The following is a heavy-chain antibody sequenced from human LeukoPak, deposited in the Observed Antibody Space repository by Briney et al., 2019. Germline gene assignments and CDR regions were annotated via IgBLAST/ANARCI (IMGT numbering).Heavy chain of an antibody. CDR2: ISSSSIYI. D-gene: IGHD3-9*01. J-gene: IGHJ4*02. CDR3: ARVDYDILTGYSPYFHY. V-gene: IGHV3-21*06. Sequence: GGSLRLSCAASGFTFSSYSMSWVRQAPGKGLERVSSISSSSIYIYYADSVKGRFTISRDNAKNSLFLQMNSLRAEDTAVYYCARVDYDILTGYSPYFHYWGQGTPVTVSS. CDR1: GFTFSSYS.